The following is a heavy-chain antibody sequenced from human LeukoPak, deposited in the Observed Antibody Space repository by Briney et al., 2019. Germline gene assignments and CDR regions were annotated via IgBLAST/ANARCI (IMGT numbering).Heavy chain of an antibody. CDR1: GGSISSYY. V-gene: IGHV4-4*07. CDR2: IYTSGST. CDR3: ARDEGCSSTSCYLSS. D-gene: IGHD2-2*01. J-gene: IGHJ4*02. Sequence: SETLSLTCTVSGGSISSYYWSWIRQPAGKGLEWIGRIYTSGSTNYNPSLKSRVTMSVDTSKNQFSLKLSCVTAADTAVYYCARDEGCSSTSCYLSSWGQGTLVTVSS.